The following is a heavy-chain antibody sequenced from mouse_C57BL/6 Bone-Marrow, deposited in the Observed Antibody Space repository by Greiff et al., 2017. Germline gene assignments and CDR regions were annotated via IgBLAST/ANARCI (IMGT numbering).Heavy chain of an antibody. CDR1: GFTFSSYA. CDR2: ISSGGDYI. CDR3: TRDPYYGSSPYYAMDY. Sequence: EVQRVESGEGLVKPGGSLKLSCAASGFTFSSYAMSWVRQTPEKRLEWVAYISSGGDYIYYADTVKGRFTISRDNARNTLYLQMSSLKSEDTAMYYCTRDPYYGSSPYYAMDYWGQGTSVTVSS. V-gene: IGHV5-9-1*02. J-gene: IGHJ4*01. D-gene: IGHD1-1*01.